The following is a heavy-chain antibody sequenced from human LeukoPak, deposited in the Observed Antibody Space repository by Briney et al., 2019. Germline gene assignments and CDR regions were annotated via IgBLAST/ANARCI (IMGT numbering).Heavy chain of an antibody. Sequence: GGSLRLSCAASGFTFSSYGMHWVRQAPGKGLEWVAFIRYDGSNKYYADSVKGRFTISRDNAKNSLYPQMNSLRAEDTAVYYCARDLRYCSGGSCYSDAFDIWGQGTMVTVSS. D-gene: IGHD2-15*01. CDR3: ARDLRYCSGGSCYSDAFDI. J-gene: IGHJ3*02. CDR2: IRYDGSNK. V-gene: IGHV3-30*02. CDR1: GFTFSSYG.